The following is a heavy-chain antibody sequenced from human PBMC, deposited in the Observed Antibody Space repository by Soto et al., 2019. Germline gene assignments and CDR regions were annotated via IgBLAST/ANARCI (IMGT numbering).Heavy chain of an antibody. CDR1: GGAIGSHY. Sequence: QVQLQESGPGLVKASETLSLTCIISGGAIGSHYWSWIRQPPGKALEWIGYIYYRGTTRYNPSLKSRLTLSVDTSTNQFSLNLTSVTAADTATYYCARGWREDVFNIWGQGTVVTVSS. D-gene: IGHD1-26*01. CDR2: IYYRGTT. CDR3: ARGWREDVFNI. J-gene: IGHJ3*02. V-gene: IGHV4-59*11.